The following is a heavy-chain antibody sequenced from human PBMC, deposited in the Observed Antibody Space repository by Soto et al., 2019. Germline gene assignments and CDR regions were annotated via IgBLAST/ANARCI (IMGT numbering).Heavy chain of an antibody. D-gene: IGHD3-22*01. CDR2: ISGNGGT. V-gene: IGHV3-23*01. CDR1: GFTFRIYA. J-gene: IGHJ4*02. Sequence: GGSLRLSCAASGFTFRIYAMSWVRQAPGKGLEWVSTISGNGGTSYADFVRGRFTISRDNSKNTLYLQMNSLRAEDTAVYYCAKDAPGSGWLSDYWGQGTRVTVSP. CDR3: AKDAPGSGWLSDY.